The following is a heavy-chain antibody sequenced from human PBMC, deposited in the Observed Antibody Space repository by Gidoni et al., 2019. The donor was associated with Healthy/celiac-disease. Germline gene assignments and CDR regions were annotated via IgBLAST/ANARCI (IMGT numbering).Heavy chain of an antibody. V-gene: IGHV4-34*01. J-gene: IGHJ4*02. CDR3: ARGHRYSSGWYDY. CDR1: GGSFSGYY. CDR2: INHSGST. D-gene: IGHD6-19*01. Sequence: QVQLQQWGAGLLKPSETLSLTCAVYGGSFSGYYWSWIRQPPGKGLEWIGEINHSGSTNYNPSLKSRVTISVDTSKNQFSLKLSSVTAADTAVYYCARGHRYSSGWYDYWGQGTLVTVSS.